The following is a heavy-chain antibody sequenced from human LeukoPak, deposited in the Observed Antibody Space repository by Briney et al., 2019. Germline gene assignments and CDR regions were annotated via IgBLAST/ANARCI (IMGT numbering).Heavy chain of an antibody. CDR3: AANFDF. Sequence: GGSLRLSCAASGFTFSTYSMSWVRQAPGKGLEWVSSITSSSSYIYYADSVKGRFAISRDDAKNSLYLQMSSLRAEDTAVYYCAANFDFWGQGTLVTVSS. CDR1: GFTFSTYS. V-gene: IGHV3-21*01. J-gene: IGHJ4*02. CDR2: ITSSSSYI.